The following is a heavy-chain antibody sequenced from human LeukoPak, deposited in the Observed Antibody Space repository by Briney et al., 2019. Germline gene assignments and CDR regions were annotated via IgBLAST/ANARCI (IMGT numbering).Heavy chain of an antibody. CDR1: GGTFSSYA. Sequence: SVKVSCKASGGTFSSYAISWVRKAPGQGLEWMGGIIPIFGTANYAQKFQGRVTITADESTSTAYMELSSLRSEDTAVYYCARDYKDCSSTPCHYGMDVWGQGTTVTVSS. V-gene: IGHV1-69*13. J-gene: IGHJ6*02. CDR3: ARDYKDCSSTPCHYGMDV. D-gene: IGHD2-2*01. CDR2: IIPIFGTA.